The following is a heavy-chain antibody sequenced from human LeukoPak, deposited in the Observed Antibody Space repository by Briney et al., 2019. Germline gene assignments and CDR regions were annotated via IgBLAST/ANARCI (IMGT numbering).Heavy chain of an antibody. V-gene: IGHV3-11*01. Sequence: GGSLRLSCAASGFTFSDNYMSWIRQAPGKGLEWVSYISSSGSIYYADSVKGRFSISRDNSKNTLYLQVNGLRTEDTAVYYCAKDRLLNCRGDCYIFDYWGQGTVVTVSS. D-gene: IGHD2-21*02. CDR3: AKDRLLNCRGDCYIFDY. J-gene: IGHJ4*02. CDR1: GFTFSDNY. CDR2: ISSSGSI.